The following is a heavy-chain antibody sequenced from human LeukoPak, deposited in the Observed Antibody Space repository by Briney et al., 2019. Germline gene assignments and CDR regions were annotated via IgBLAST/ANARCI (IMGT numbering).Heavy chain of an antibody. CDR2: ISSSGSTI. CDR3: AREIVVVVAAIYYYYGMDV. V-gene: IGHV3-11*01. J-gene: IGHJ6*02. D-gene: IGHD2-15*01. CDR1: GFTFSDYY. Sequence: GGSLRPSCAASGFTFSDYYMSWIRQAPGKGLKWVSYISSSGSTIYYADSVKGRFTISRDNAKNSLYLQMNSLRAEDTAVYYCAREIVVVVAAIYYYYGMDVWGQGTTVTVSS.